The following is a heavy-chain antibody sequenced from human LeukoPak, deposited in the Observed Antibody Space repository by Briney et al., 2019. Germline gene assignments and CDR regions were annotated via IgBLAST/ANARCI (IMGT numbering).Heavy chain of an antibody. CDR2: IYYSGST. Sequence: SETLSLTCTVSGGSISSSSYYWGWIRQPPGKGLEWIGSIYYSGSTYYNPSLKSRVTISVDTSKNQLSLKLSSVTAADTAVYYCARHILRYNWFDPWGQGTLVTVSS. J-gene: IGHJ5*02. D-gene: IGHD2-21*01. V-gene: IGHV4-39*01. CDR1: GGSISSSSYY. CDR3: ARHILRYNWFDP.